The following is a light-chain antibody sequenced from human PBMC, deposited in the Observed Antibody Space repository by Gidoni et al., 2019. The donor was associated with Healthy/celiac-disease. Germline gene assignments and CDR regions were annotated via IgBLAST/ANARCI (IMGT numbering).Light chain of an antibody. CDR1: QSVSSY. V-gene: IGKV3-11*01. Sequence: EFVLTQSPATLSLSPGERATLSCRASQSVSSYLAWYQQKPGQAPRLLIYDASNRATGIPARFSGSGSGTDFTLTISSLEPEDFAVYYCQQRSNWPRGFGQGTKVEIK. CDR2: DAS. CDR3: QQRSNWPRG. J-gene: IGKJ1*01.